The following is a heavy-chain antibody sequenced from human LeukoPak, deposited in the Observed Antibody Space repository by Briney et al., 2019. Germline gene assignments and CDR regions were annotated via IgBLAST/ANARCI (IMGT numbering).Heavy chain of an antibody. CDR3: ARDKFTIFGVVINNWFDP. Sequence: GGSLRLSCAASGFTFSSYWMSWVRQAPGKGLEWVANIKQDGSEKYYVDSVKGRFTISRDNAKNSLYLQMNSLRAEDTAVYYCARDKFTIFGVVINNWFDPWGQGTLVTVSS. V-gene: IGHV3-7*01. D-gene: IGHD3-3*01. CDR2: IKQDGSEK. J-gene: IGHJ5*02. CDR1: GFTFSSYW.